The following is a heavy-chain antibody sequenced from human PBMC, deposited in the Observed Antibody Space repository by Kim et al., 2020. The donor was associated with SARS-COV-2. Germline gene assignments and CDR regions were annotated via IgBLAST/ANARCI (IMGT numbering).Heavy chain of an antibody. CDR2: IYHSGST. V-gene: IGHV4-30-2*01. CDR1: GGPISSGGYS. CDR3: ATSLWGPYYFDY. J-gene: IGHJ4*02. D-gene: IGHD3-16*01. Sequence: SETLSLTCAVSGGPISSGGYSWSWIRQPPGKGLEWIGYIYHSGSTYYNPSLKIRVTISVDRSKNQFSLKLSSVTAADTAVYYCATSLWGPYYFDYWGQGTLVTVSS.